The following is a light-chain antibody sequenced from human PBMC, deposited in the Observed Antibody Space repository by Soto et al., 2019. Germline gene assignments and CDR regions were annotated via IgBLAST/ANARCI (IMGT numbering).Light chain of an antibody. CDR2: DAS. CDR3: QQYYSYWT. CDR1: QTISNW. Sequence: DIQMTQSPSTLSASVGDRVTITCRASQTISNWLAWYQQKPAKAPTLLIYDASSLEGGVPSRFSGSGSGTEFTLTLSSLQPDDFATYYCQQYYSYWTFGQGTKVDIK. V-gene: IGKV1-5*01. J-gene: IGKJ1*01.